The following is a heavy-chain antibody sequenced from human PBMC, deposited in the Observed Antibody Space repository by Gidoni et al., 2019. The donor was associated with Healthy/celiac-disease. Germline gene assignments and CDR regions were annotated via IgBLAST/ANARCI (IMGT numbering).Heavy chain of an antibody. CDR3: ARVDSSGYYRFDY. CDR1: GGSISRGGYS. CDR2: IYHSGST. J-gene: IGHJ4*02. Sequence: QLQLQESGSGLVKPSQTLSLTCAVSGGSISRGGYSWSWIRQPPGKGLEWIGYIYHSGSTYYNPSLKSRVTISVDRSKNQFSLKLSSVTAADTAVYYCARVDSSGYYRFDYWGQGTLVTVSS. D-gene: IGHD3-22*01. V-gene: IGHV4-30-2*01.